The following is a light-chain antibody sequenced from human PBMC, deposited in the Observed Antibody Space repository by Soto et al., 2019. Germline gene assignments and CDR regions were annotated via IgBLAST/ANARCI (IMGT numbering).Light chain of an antibody. Sequence: EIVLTQSPGTLSLSPGEGATLSCRASQAVDKNFLAWYQQRPGQAPRLLLYASSRRATGIPDRFSGSGSGTDYTLTISTVGPEDIAVYFCHQYYSSITFGGGTKVEVK. CDR3: HQYYSSIT. J-gene: IGKJ4*01. CDR1: QAVDKNF. CDR2: ASS. V-gene: IGKV3-20*01.